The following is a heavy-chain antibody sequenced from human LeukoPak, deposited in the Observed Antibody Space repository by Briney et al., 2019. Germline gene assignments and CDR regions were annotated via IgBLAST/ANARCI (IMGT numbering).Heavy chain of an antibody. V-gene: IGHV1-8*03. CDR3: ARVAGKVYGGNSGDY. J-gene: IGHJ4*02. D-gene: IGHD4-23*01. Sequence: ASVKVSCNASGYIFNNSDINWVRQATGQGLEWMGWMNANSGNTGYAQKFQGRVTITRNTSISTAYMGLSSLTSEDTAVYYCARVAGKVYGGNSGDYWGQGTLVTVSS. CDR1: GYIFNNSD. CDR2: MNANSGNT.